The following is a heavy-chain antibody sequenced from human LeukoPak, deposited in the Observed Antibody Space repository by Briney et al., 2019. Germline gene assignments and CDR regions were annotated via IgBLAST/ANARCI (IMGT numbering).Heavy chain of an antibody. Sequence: KVSCKASGGTFSSYAISWVRQAPGQGLEWMGGIIPIFGTANYAQKFQDRVTITADKSTSTAYMELSSLRSEDTAVYYCARGGYCSGGSCYVYWGQGTLVTVSS. CDR3: ARGGYCSGGSCYVY. CDR1: GGTFSSYA. V-gene: IGHV1-69*06. D-gene: IGHD2-15*01. J-gene: IGHJ4*02. CDR2: IIPIFGTA.